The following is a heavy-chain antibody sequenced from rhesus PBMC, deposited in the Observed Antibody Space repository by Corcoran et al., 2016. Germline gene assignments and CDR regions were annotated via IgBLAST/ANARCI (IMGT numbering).Heavy chain of an antibody. CDR3: GRGRVVNDGGLDS. Sequence: QVQLQESGPGLVKPSEPLSLTCAVSGASIGTYWSACIRLPPGKGLEGIGRVFGVGVSTSYNPSLTSRVTISRDTSKNQFSLKLDSVTAADSAVYYCGRGRVVNDGGLDSWGQGVLVTVSS. D-gene: IGHD3-28*01. V-gene: IGHV4-147*01. CDR1: GASIGTYW. CDR2: VFGVGVST. J-gene: IGHJ4*01.